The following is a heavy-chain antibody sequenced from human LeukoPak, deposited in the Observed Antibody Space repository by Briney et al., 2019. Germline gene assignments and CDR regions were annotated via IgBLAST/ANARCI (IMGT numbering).Heavy chain of an antibody. CDR2: FDPEDGET. Sequence: ASVKVSCKVSGYTLTELSMHWVRQAPGKGLEWMGGFDPEDGETIYAQKFQGRVTMTVDTSTDTAYMELSSLRSEDTAVYYCATVESSSWYAALDYWGQGTLVTVSS. V-gene: IGHV1-24*01. D-gene: IGHD6-13*01. CDR1: GYTLTELS. CDR3: ATVESSSWYAALDY. J-gene: IGHJ4*02.